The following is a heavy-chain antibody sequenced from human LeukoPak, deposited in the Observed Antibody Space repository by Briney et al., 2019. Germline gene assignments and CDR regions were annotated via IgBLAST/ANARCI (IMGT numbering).Heavy chain of an antibody. CDR3: ARHTSTGVVVVPAAPGCFDP. J-gene: IGHJ5*02. Sequence: SPSQSLTCTLYAPSVSSNYCSCIRQPPGNGLECHGYIYYSGYNNYNHSLTSRVSISVDTSKNQFSLQLSSVTAADTALYFCARHTSTGVVVVPAAPGCFDPWGQGTLVAVSS. CDR2: IYYSGYN. V-gene: IGHV4-59*08. CDR1: APSVSSNY. D-gene: IGHD2-15*01.